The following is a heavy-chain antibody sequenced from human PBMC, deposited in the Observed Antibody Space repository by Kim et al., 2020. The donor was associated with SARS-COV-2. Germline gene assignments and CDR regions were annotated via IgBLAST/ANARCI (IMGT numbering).Heavy chain of an antibody. V-gene: IGHV1-3*04. J-gene: IGHJ4*02. CDR2: INTGTGDR. D-gene: IGHD1-26*01. Sequence: ASVKVSCKASGYTFTSNSIHWLRQAPGQGLEWMGWINTGTGDRKYSENFQGRVTMTRDTSASTGYMELSSLRFEDTAVYYCARGGGHSNDYWGQGTLVTVSS. CDR1: GYTFTSNS. CDR3: ARGGGHSNDY.